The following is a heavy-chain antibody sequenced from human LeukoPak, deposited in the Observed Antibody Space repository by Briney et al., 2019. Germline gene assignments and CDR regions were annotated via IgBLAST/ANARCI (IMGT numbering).Heavy chain of an antibody. D-gene: IGHD3-22*01. CDR2: INPNSGGT. CDR1: GYTFTGYY. V-gene: IGHV1-2*02. CDR3: ARVGLSNPTYYYDSSGYYFDYYYYMDV. J-gene: IGHJ6*03. Sequence: ASVKVSCKASGYTFTGYYMHWVRQAPGQGLEWMGWINPNSGGTNYAQKFQGRVTMTRDTSISTAYMELSRLRSDDTAVYYCARVGLSNPTYYYDSSGYYFDYYYYMDVWGKGTTVTISS.